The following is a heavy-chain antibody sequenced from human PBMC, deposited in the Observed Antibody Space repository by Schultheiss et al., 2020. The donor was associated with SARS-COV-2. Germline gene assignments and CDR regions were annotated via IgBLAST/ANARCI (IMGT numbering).Heavy chain of an antibody. Sequence: GGSLRLSCAASGFTFSSYAMSWVRQAPGKGLEWVSVIYSGGSTYYADSVKGRFTISRDNSKNTLYLQMNSLRAEDTAVYYCARPQLWFGTYYYYGMDVWGQGTTVTVSS. CDR2: IYSGGST. J-gene: IGHJ6*02. CDR1: GFTFSSYA. CDR3: ARPQLWFGTYYYYGMDV. D-gene: IGHD3-10*01. V-gene: IGHV3-66*04.